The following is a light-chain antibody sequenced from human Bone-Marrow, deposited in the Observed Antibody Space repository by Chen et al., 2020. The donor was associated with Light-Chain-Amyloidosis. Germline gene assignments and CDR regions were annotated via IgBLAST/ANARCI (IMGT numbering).Light chain of an antibody. CDR1: SSDVGAYYY. J-gene: IGLJ3*02. V-gene: IGLV2-14*03. CDR3: SLYTSTTIL. CDR2: DVR. Sequence: QSALTQPASVSGSPVQSITISCTGTSSDVGAYYYVSWYQHHPGKAPKLMIFDVRTRPSGVSDRFSGSKSGNTASLTISGLQAEDEADYYCSLYTSTTILFGGGTKLAVL.